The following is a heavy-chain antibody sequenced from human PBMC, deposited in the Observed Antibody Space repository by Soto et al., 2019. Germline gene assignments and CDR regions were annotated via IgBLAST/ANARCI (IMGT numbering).Heavy chain of an antibody. CDR3: ARGFTVTHFDY. D-gene: IGHD4-4*01. V-gene: IGHV4-31*03. J-gene: IGHJ4*02. CDR2: IYYSGST. CDR1: GGSISSGGYY. Sequence: SETLSLTCTVSGGSISSGGYYWSWIRQHPGKGLEWIGYIYYSGSTYYNPSLKSRVTISVDTSKNQFSLKLSSVTAADTAVYYCARGFTVTHFDYWGQGTLVTVSS.